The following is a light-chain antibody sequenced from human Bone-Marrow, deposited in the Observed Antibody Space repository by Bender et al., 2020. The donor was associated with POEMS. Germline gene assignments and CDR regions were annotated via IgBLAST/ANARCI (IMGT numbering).Light chain of an antibody. J-gene: IGLJ3*02. CDR1: SSKFGSYP. V-gene: IGLV1-44*01. CDR2: NNS. CDR3: ATWDDSLNGWV. Sequence: QSVLTQPPSASLTPGQRVTISCSGSSSKFGSYPVNWYQQLPGAAPKLVIFNNSQRPSGVPDRFSGSNSGTSASLAISGLLSDDEADFYCATWDDSLNGWVFGGGTKLTVL.